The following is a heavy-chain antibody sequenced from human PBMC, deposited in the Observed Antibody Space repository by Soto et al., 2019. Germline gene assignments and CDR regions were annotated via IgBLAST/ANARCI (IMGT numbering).Heavy chain of an antibody. CDR3: DRGETIVVCLLALDDYYGMDV. D-gene: IGHD2-2*01. J-gene: IGHJ6*02. Sequence: SVKVSCKASGGTFSSYAISWVRQALGQGLEWMGGIIPIFGTGNYAQKFQGRVTITADESTSTAYMELSSLRPEDTAVYYCDRGETIVVCLLALDDYYGMDVWGQGTTGSVSS. CDR2: IIPIFGTG. CDR1: GGTFSSYA. V-gene: IGHV1-69*13.